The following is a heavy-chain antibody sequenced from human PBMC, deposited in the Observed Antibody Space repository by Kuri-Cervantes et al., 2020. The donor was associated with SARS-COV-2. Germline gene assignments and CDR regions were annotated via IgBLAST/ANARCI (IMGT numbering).Heavy chain of an antibody. D-gene: IGHD3-22*01. J-gene: IGHJ3*02. CDR3: ARDYYDSSGYAGI. Sequence: LSLTCAASGFTFSSYAMSWVRQAPGKGLEWVSAISGSGGSTYYADSVKGRFTISRDNAKNSLYLQMNSLRAEDTAVYYCARDYYDSSGYAGIWGQGTMVTVSS. CDR2: ISGSGGST. CDR1: GFTFSSYA. V-gene: IGHV3-23*01.